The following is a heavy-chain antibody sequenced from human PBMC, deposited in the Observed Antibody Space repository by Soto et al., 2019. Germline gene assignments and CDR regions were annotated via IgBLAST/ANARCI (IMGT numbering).Heavy chain of an antibody. V-gene: IGHV3-74*03. D-gene: IGHD3-10*02. CDR2: ITSDGSGT. CDR3: GRNAIFVRGVPDEY. CDR1: GFTPYGCW. J-gene: IGHJ4*02. Sequence: PXGSLRLSCSACGFTPYGCWRHWDRQAPGREMDWVSRITSDGSGTAYADSVTGRFSISRDNAKNTVYLQMDSRRVEDTAVYYCGRNAIFVRGVPDEYWGQETPGTAPQ.